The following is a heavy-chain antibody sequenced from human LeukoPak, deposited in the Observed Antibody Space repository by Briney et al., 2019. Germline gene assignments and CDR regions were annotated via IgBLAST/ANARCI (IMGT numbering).Heavy chain of an antibody. CDR3: ATDRLCSGGSCYDY. Sequence: GAPVKVSCKVSGYTLTELSMHWVRQAPGKGLEWMGGFDPEDGETIYAQKFQGRVTMTEDTSTDTAYMELSSLRSEDTAVYYCATDRLCSGGSCYDYWGQGTLVTVSS. D-gene: IGHD2-15*01. CDR2: FDPEDGET. V-gene: IGHV1-24*01. J-gene: IGHJ4*02. CDR1: GYTLTELS.